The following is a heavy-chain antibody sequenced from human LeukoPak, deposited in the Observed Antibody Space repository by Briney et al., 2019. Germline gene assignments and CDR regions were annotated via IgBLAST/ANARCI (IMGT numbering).Heavy chain of an antibody. CDR1: GGSISSSSYY. V-gene: IGHV4-39*01. CDR2: IYYSGST. J-gene: IGHJ4*02. D-gene: IGHD2-15*01. Sequence: KPSETLSLTCTVSGGSISSSSYYWGWIRQPPGKGPGWIGSIYYSGSTYYNPSLKSRVTISVDTSKNQFSLKLSSVTAADTAVYYCARHPNAAVVQIDYWGQGTLVTVSS. CDR3: ARHPNAAVVQIDY.